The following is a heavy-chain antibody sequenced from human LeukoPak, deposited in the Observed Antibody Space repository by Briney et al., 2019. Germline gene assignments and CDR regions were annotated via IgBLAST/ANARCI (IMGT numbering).Heavy chain of an antibody. CDR3: ARRGGWYGSEYFDY. V-gene: IGHV4-59*08. J-gene: IGHJ4*02. Sequence: SETLSLTCTVSGGSISSYYWSWIRQPPGKGLEWIGYIYYSGSTNYNPSLKSRVTISVDTSKNQFSLRLSSVTAADTAVYYCARRGGWYGSEYFDYWGQGTLVTVSS. CDR2: IYYSGST. D-gene: IGHD6-19*01. CDR1: GGSISSYY.